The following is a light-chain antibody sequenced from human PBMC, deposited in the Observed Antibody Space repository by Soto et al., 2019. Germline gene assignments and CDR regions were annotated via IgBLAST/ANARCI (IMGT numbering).Light chain of an antibody. CDR3: QQFSSYPLT. V-gene: IGKV3-20*01. J-gene: IGKJ4*01. CDR1: QTVRNNY. Sequence: EIVLTQSPATLSLSPGERATLSCRASQTVRNNYLAWYQQKPGQAPRLLIYDASSRATGIPDRFSGGGSGTDFTLTISRLEPKDFAVYYCQQFSSYPLTFGGGTKVDIK. CDR2: DAS.